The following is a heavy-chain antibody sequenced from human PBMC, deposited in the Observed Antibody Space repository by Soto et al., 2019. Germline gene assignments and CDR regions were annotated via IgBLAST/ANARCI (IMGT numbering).Heavy chain of an antibody. Sequence: PSATLPSTCPVSCGSISSYYWSWIRQHSGKGLEWIGRIYTSGSTNYNPYINSRLTMSVDTSTNQFSLKLSSVTAADTAVYYCARGRIALDYWGQGTLVTVS. CDR3: ARGRIALDY. V-gene: IGHV4-4*07. D-gene: IGHD3-16*02. CDR1: CGSISSYY. J-gene: IGHJ4*02. CDR2: IYTSGST.